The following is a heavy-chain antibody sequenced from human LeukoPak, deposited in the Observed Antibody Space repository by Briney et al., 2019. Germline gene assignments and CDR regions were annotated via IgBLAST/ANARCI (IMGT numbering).Heavy chain of an antibody. CDR3: ARRLLIAAAVNDAFDI. D-gene: IGHD6-13*01. CDR2: IYPGDSDT. J-gene: IGHJ3*02. Sequence: GESLKISCKGSGYSFTSYWIGWVRQMPGKGLEWMGIIYPGDSDTRYSPFFQGQVTISADKSISTAYLQWSSLKASDTAMYYCARRLLIAAAVNDAFDIWGQGTMVTVSS. V-gene: IGHV5-51*01. CDR1: GYSFTSYW.